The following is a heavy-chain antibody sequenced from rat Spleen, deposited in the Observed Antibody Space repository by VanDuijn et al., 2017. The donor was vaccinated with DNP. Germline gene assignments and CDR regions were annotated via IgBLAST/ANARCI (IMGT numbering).Heavy chain of an antibody. V-gene: IGHV5-19*01. CDR3: ATHDFHY. J-gene: IGHJ2*01. CDR1: GFSFSNYG. Sequence: EVQLVESGGGLVQPGRSLKLSCAASGFSFSNYGIHWIRQAPTKGLEWVASISPSGDSTYYRDSVKGRFTFSRDNAKSSLYLQMDTLRSEDTATYYCATHDFHYWGQGVMVSVSS. CDR2: ISPSGDST.